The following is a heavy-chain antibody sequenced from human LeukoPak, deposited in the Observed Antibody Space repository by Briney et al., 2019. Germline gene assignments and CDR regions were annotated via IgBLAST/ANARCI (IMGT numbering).Heavy chain of an antibody. D-gene: IGHD2-15*01. CDR3: ARVTPDYSRWFDP. J-gene: IGHJ5*02. Sequence: SVKVSCKASGGTLSSYGITWVRQAPGQGLEWMGGVIPILATSNYAEKFQGRVTITADESTSTAYMELSSLRSEDTAVYYCARVTPDYSRWFDPWGQGTLVTISS. V-gene: IGHV1-69*01. CDR2: VIPILATS. CDR1: GGTLSSYG.